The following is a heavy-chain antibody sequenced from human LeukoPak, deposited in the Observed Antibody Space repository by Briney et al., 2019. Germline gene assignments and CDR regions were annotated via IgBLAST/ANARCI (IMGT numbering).Heavy chain of an antibody. V-gene: IGHV3-21*01. CDR1: GFTFRTYT. D-gene: IGHD3-10*01. Sequence: PGGSLRLSCAASGFTFRTYTMNWVRQAPGKGLEWVSSISGSNSDIHYADSVKGRFTISRDNAKDSLYLQMNSLRADDTAVCYCARVVGASGSFYGYWGQGTLVTVSS. CDR2: ISGSNSDI. J-gene: IGHJ4*02. CDR3: ARVVGASGSFYGY.